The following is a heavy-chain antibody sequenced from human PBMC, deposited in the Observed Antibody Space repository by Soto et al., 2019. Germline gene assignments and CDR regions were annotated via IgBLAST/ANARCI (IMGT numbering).Heavy chain of an antibody. D-gene: IGHD5-12*01. CDR2: ISSSGITI. J-gene: IGHJ4*02. V-gene: IGHV3-48*04. CDR1: GFTFSSHS. Sequence: EVQLVESGGDLVQPGGSLRLSCAASGFTFSSHSMNWVRQAPGKGLEWVSYISSSGITIYYADSVKGRFTISRDNAENSLFLQMNSLRAEETAIYFCARDRYGGYDHDFWGQGTLVTVSS. CDR3: ARDRYGGYDHDF.